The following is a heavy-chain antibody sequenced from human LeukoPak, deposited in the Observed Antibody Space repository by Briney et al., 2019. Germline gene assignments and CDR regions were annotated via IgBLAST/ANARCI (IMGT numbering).Heavy chain of an antibody. CDR1: GFTFDDYG. V-gene: IGHV3-9*01. Sequence: GGSLRPSCAASGFTFDDYGMRWVRQAPGKGLEWVSGISWNNETLDYADSVKGRFTISRDNAKNSVYLQMNSLKDEDTALYYCARDWGSSGWFYFDSWGQGTLVTVSS. CDR3: ARDWGSSGWFYFDS. CDR2: ISWNNETL. J-gene: IGHJ4*02. D-gene: IGHD6-19*01.